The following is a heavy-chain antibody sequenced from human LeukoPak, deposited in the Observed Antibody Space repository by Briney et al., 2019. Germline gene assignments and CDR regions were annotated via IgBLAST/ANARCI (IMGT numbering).Heavy chain of an antibody. D-gene: IGHD5-18*01. J-gene: IGHJ4*02. CDR3: ARQQIYVDTGLVDFFDY. Sequence: SSETLSLTCTVSGASISSYYWSWIRQPPGKGLEWIGYMYYSGTTNYNPSLTSRVTISANTSKNQFSLQVSSVTAADTAVYYCARQQIYVDTGLVDFFDYWGQGILVTVSS. CDR1: GASISSYY. CDR2: MYYSGTT. V-gene: IGHV4-59*08.